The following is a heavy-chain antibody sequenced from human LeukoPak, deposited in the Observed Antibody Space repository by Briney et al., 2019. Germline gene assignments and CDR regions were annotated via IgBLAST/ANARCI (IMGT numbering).Heavy chain of an antibody. CDR1: GYTFINYG. Sequence: ASVKVSCKASGYTFINYGISWVRQAPGQGLEWMGWINPYNDNTKYTQNLQGRGTMTTDTSTGTAYMELRSLRSDDTAIYYCARDLREIISVAGFDPWGQGTLVTVSS. CDR2: INPYNDNT. D-gene: IGHD6-19*01. V-gene: IGHV1-18*01. J-gene: IGHJ5*02. CDR3: ARDLREIISVAGFDP.